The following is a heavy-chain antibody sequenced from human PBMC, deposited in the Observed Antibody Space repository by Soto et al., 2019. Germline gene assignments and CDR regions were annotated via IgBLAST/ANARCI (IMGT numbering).Heavy chain of an antibody. CDR3: ARGMNQRYAVDY. Sequence: EVQLVESGGGLVQPGASLRLSCAASGFTFSSYWMHWVRQAPGKGLVWVSRIYSDGSSTNYADSVKGRFTISRDNAKNTLYLQMNSLRAEDTAVYYCARGMNQRYAVDYWGQGTLVTVSS. CDR2: IYSDGSST. J-gene: IGHJ4*02. D-gene: IGHD2-8*01. CDR1: GFTFSSYW. V-gene: IGHV3-74*01.